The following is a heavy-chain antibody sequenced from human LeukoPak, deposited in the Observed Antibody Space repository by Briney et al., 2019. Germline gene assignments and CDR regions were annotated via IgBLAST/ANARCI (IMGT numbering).Heavy chain of an antibody. J-gene: IGHJ4*02. CDR2: ISAYNGNT. Sequence: ASVKVSCKASGYTFTRYGISWVRQAPGQGLEWMGWISAYNGNTNYAQKLQGRVTMTTDTSTSTAYMELRSLRSDDTAVYYRARDSLPYCSSTSCYTGYWGQGTLVTVSS. D-gene: IGHD2-2*02. V-gene: IGHV1-18*01. CDR3: ARDSLPYCSSTSCYTGY. CDR1: GYTFTRYG.